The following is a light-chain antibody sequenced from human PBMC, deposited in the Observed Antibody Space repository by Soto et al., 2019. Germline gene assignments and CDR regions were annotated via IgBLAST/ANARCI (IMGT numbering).Light chain of an antibody. CDR3: QQRSNWPPIT. V-gene: IGKV3-11*01. CDR2: DAS. J-gene: IGKJ5*01. CDR1: QSVTSSY. Sequence: IVLTQSPGPLSLSPGERATLSCTASQSVTSSYLAWYQQKPGQAPRLLIYDASNRATGIPARFSGSGSGTDFTLTISSLEPEDFAVYYCQQRSNWPPITFGQGTRLEIK.